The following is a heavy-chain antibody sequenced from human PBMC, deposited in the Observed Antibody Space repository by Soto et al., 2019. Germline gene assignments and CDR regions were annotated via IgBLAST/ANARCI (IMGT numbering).Heavy chain of an antibody. J-gene: IGHJ5*02. CDR3: ARHPERIAQIGWFDP. CDR1: GFTFSSYR. V-gene: IGHV3-48*01. D-gene: IGHD6-13*01. Sequence: SLRLSCAASGFTFSSYRMNWVRQAPGKGLEWVSYISSSSSTIYYADSVKGRFTISRDNAENSLYLQMNSLRAEDTAVYYCARHPERIAQIGWFDPWGQGTLVTV. CDR2: ISSSSSTI.